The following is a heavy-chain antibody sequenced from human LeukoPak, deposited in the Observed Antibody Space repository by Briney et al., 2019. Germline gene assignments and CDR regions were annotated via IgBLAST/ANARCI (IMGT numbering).Heavy chain of an antibody. Sequence: ASVKVSCKASGYTFTSYDINWVRQATGQGLEWMGWMNPNSGNTGYAQKLQGRVTMTRNTSISTAYMELSSLRSEDTAVYYCARGRPPVLRYFDWLLHPWGQGTLVTVSS. J-gene: IGHJ5*02. D-gene: IGHD3-9*01. CDR2: MNPNSGNT. CDR3: ARGRPPVLRYFDWLLHP. CDR1: GYTFTSYD. V-gene: IGHV1-8*01.